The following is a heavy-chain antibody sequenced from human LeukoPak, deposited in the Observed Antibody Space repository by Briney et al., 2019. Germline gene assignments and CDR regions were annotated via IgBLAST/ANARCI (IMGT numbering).Heavy chain of an antibody. Sequence: GGSLRLSCAASGFTFSSYSMNWVRQAPGKGLEWLSYITSSSTTIYYADSVKGRFTIPRDNAKNSLYLQMNSLRAEDTAVYYCARDVTRGGDPNCWGQGTLVTVSS. CDR2: ITSSSTTI. D-gene: IGHD3-16*01. J-gene: IGHJ4*02. CDR3: ARDVTRGGDPNC. CDR1: GFTFSSYS. V-gene: IGHV3-48*01.